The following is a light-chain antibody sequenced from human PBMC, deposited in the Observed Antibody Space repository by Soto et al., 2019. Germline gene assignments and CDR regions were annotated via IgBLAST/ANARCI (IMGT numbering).Light chain of an antibody. CDR3: QTGDTVLV. V-gene: IGLV4-69*01. Sequence: QSVLTQSPSASASLGDSVKLTCTLSSGHSDYGIAWHQQQPDKGTRYLMKLNRDGSQHKGDGIPDRFSGSSSGAARYLTIPRPQADADDYYYCQTGDTVLVFGGGTKLTVL. J-gene: IGLJ2*01. CDR2: LNRDGSQ. CDR1: SGHSDYG.